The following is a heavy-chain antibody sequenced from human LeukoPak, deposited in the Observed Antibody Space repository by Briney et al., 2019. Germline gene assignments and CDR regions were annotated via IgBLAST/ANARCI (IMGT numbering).Heavy chain of an antibody. CDR1: GFAFSSYA. CDR2: ISASRGIT. J-gene: IGHJ4*02. V-gene: IGHV3-23*01. D-gene: IGHD3-3*01. CDR3: AKGRDFWSGLPEPFDY. Sequence: GGSLRLSCAASGFAFSSYAMSWVRQAPGKGLEWLSYISASRGITYYADSVKGRFTISRDNSKNTLYLQMNSLRAEDTAVYYCAKGRDFWSGLPEPFDYWGQGTLVTVSS.